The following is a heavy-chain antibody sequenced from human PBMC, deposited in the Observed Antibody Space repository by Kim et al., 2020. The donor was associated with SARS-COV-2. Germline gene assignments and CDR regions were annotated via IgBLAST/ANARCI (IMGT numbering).Heavy chain of an antibody. CDR1: GFTVSSNY. V-gene: IGHV3-66*02. J-gene: IGHJ6*02. D-gene: IGHD6-13*01. CDR2: IYSGGST. Sequence: GGSLRLSCAASGFTVSSNYMSWVRQAPGKGLEWVSIIYSGGSTYYADSVKGRFTISRDNSKNTLYLQMNSLRAEDTAVYYCARGWQQTYYYYMDVWGQGTPVTVPS. CDR3: ARGWQQTYYYYMDV.